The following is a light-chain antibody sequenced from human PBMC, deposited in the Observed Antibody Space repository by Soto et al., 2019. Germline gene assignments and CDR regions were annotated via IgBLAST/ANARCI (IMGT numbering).Light chain of an antibody. J-gene: IGKJ1*01. CDR3: QQYNSYSQT. V-gene: IGKV1-9*01. CDR2: AAS. Sequence: IQLTQAQSFLSASAGDRVTITCRASQVISSYLAWYQQKPGKAPKFVIYAASTLPSGVPSRFSGSGSGTEFTLTISSLQPDDFATYYCQQYNSYSQTFGQGTKVDTK. CDR1: QVISSY.